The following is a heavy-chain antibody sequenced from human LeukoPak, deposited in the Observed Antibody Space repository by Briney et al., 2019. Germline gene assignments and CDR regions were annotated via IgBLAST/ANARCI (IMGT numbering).Heavy chain of an antibody. CDR2: IYYSGSI. V-gene: IGHV4-59*11. D-gene: IGHD3-22*01. CDR1: GGSISSHY. J-gene: IGHJ6*03. CDR3: ARTNYYDSSGYRYYYYYYYMDV. Sequence: ETLSLTCTVSGGSISSHYWSWIRQPPGKGLEWIGYIYYSGSINYNPSLKSRVTISVDTSKNQFSLKLSSVTAADTAVYYCARTNYYDSSGYRYYYYYYYMDVCGKGTTVTVSS.